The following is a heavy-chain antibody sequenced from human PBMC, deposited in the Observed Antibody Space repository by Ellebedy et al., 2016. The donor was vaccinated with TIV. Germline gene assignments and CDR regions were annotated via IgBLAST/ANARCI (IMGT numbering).Heavy chain of an antibody. J-gene: IGHJ5*02. Sequence: AASVKVSCKASGYTFTSYYMHWVRQATGQGLEWMGWMNSNSGHAGYAQKFQGRLSLTRNTSISTAYMELSSLRSEDTALYYCASGGTKGEYKWLDPWGQGTLVTVSS. V-gene: IGHV1-8*02. CDR3: ASGGTKGEYKWLDP. D-gene: IGHD2-8*01. CDR2: MNSNSGHA. CDR1: GYTFTSYY.